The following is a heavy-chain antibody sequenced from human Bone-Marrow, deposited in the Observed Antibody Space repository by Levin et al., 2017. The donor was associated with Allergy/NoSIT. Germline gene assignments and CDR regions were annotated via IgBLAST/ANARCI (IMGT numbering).Heavy chain of an antibody. CDR3: ARDFTIAAAGIKGTNWFDP. D-gene: IGHD6-13*01. J-gene: IGHJ5*02. CDR2: INTNTGNP. Sequence: ASVKVSCKASGYTFTSYAMNWVRQAPGQGLEWMGWINTNTGNPTYAQGFTGRFVFSLDTSVSTAYLQISSLKAEDTAVYYCARDFTIAAAGIKGTNWFDPWGQGTLVTVSS. V-gene: IGHV7-4-1*02. CDR1: GYTFTSYA.